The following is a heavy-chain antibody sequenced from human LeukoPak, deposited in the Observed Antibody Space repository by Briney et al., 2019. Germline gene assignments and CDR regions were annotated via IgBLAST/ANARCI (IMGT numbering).Heavy chain of an antibody. J-gene: IGHJ4*02. Sequence: GGSLRLSCAASGFTFSTYGMHWVRQAPGKGLEWVAFIRYDGSNKYYAGSVKGRFTISRDNSKNTLYLQMNSLRAEDTAVYYCARDSSSGWYHGDWGQGTLVTVSS. CDR1: GFTFSTYG. V-gene: IGHV3-30*02. D-gene: IGHD6-19*01. CDR3: ARDSSSGWYHGD. CDR2: IRYDGSNK.